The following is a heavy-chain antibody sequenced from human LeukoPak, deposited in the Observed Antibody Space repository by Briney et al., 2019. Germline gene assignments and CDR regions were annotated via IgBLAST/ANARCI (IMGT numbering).Heavy chain of an antibody. Sequence: HPGGSLILSCAASGFTFNNYAMSWVRQAPGKGLEWVSGISGSGGSTYYADSVKGRLTISRDNSKNTVYLQMNSLRAEDTAVYYCATRDYYDSRGYYYYYFDYWGQGTLVTVSS. CDR1: GFTFNNYA. D-gene: IGHD3-22*01. CDR2: ISGSGGST. CDR3: ATRDYYDSRGYYYYYFDY. J-gene: IGHJ4*02. V-gene: IGHV3-23*01.